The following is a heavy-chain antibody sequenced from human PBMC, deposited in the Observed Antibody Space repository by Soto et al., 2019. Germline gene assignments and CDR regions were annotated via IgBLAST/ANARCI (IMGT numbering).Heavy chain of an antibody. J-gene: IGHJ3*02. D-gene: IGHD2-2*03. CDR2: INHSGST. CDR3: ASFGYLYAFDI. Sequence: PSETLSLTCAVYGGSFSGYYWSGIRQPPGKGLEWIGEINHSGSTNYNPSLKSRVTISVDTSKNQFSLKLSSVTAADTAVYYCASFGYLYAFDIWGQGTMVTVSS. CDR1: GGSFSGYY. V-gene: IGHV4-34*01.